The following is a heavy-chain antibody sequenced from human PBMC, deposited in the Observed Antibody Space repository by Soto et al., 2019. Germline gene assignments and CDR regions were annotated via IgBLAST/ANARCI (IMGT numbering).Heavy chain of an antibody. Sequence: QVQLQESGPGLVKPSGTLSLTCAVSGGSISSSSWWSWVRQPPGKRLEWIGGIYHSGSTNYNPSLESRVTISVDTSKNRFSLTLSSVTAADTAVYYCARDQLAYSYYYGMDVWGQGTTVTVSS. CDR3: ARDQLAYSYYYGMDV. V-gene: IGHV4-4*02. D-gene: IGHD4-4*01. J-gene: IGHJ6*02. CDR2: IYHSGST. CDR1: GGSISSSSW.